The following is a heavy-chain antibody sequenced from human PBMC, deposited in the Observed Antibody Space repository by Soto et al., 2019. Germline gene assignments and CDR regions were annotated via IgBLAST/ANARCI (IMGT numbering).Heavy chain of an antibody. Sequence: SETLSLTCTVSGGSISSYYWTWIRQSPGKGLEXIXXXYXSXXXNXXXXLRSRVTISLDKSKNQFSLKVTSVTAADTAVYYCAGNNGRAAFDSWGQGTVVTVSS. CDR3: AGNNGRAAFDS. CDR1: GGSISSYY. V-gene: IGHV4-59*12. J-gene: IGHJ4*02. CDR2: XYXSXXX. D-gene: IGHD1-1*01.